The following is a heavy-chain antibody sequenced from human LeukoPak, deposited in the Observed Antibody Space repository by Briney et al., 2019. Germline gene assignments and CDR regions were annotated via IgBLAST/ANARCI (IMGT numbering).Heavy chain of an antibody. Sequence: ASVKVSCKASGGTFSSYAISWVRQAPGQGLEWMGGIIPIFGTANYAQKFQGRVTITTDESTSTAYMALSSLRSEDTAVYYCARVSEYYYDSSGESWGQGTLVTVSS. J-gene: IGHJ4*02. CDR3: ARVSEYYYDSSGES. CDR2: IIPIFGTA. CDR1: GGTFSSYA. V-gene: IGHV1-69*05. D-gene: IGHD3-22*01.